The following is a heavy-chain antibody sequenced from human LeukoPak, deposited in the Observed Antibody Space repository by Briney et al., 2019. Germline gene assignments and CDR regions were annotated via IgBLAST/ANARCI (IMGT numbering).Heavy chain of an antibody. J-gene: IGHJ6*02. CDR3: ARDPVSRGSSWSYYYYYGMDV. CDR1: GYTFTSYA. V-gene: IGHV7-4-1*02. CDR2: INTNTGNP. Sequence: ASVKVSCKASGYTFTSYAMNWVRQAPGQGLEWMGWINTNTGNPTYAQGFTGRFVFSLDTSVSTAYLQISSLKAEDTAVYYCARDPVSRGSSWSYYYYYGMDVWGQGTTVTVSS. D-gene: IGHD6-13*01.